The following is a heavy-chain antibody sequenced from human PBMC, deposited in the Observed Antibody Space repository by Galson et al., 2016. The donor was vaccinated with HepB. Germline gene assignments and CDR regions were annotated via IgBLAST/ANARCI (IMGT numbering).Heavy chain of an antibody. V-gene: IGHV4-31*03. CDR1: DDSINSGGYY. D-gene: IGHD5-12*01. Sequence: LSLTCTVSDDSINSGGYYWSWIRQLPVKGLEWIGYVFYSGTTYYNPSLKSRVAISIDTSERQFSLKLSSVTAADTAVYYCARIKYSGYNPGLFFDSWGQGILVSVSS. CDR3: ARIKYSGYNPGLFFDS. CDR2: VFYSGTT. J-gene: IGHJ4*02.